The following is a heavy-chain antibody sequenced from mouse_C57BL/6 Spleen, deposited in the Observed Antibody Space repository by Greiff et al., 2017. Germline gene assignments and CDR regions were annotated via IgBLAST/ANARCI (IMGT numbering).Heavy chain of an antibody. V-gene: IGHV10-1*01. CDR2: IRSKSNNYAT. CDR1: GFSFNTYA. Sequence: GGGLVQPKGSLKLSCAASGFSFNTYAMNWVRQAPGKGLEWVARIRSKSNNYATYYADSVKDRFTISRDDSESMLYLQMNNLKTEDTAMYYCVRQNWAYYFDYWGQGTTLTVSS. J-gene: IGHJ2*01. D-gene: IGHD4-1*01. CDR3: VRQNWAYYFDY.